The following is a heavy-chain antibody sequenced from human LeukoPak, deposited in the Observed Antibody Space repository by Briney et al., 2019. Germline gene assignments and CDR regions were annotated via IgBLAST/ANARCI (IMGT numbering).Heavy chain of an antibody. CDR1: GGSFSGYY. J-gene: IGHJ4*02. CDR2: INHSGST. CDR3: AGGWRPVVVVPAAFLDY. D-gene: IGHD2-2*01. Sequence: SETLSLTCAVYGGSFSGYYWSWIRQPPGKGLEWIGEINHSGSTNYKPSLKSRVTISVDTSKKQFSLKLSSVTAADTAVYYCAGGWRPVVVVPAAFLDYWGQGTLVTVSS. V-gene: IGHV4-34*01.